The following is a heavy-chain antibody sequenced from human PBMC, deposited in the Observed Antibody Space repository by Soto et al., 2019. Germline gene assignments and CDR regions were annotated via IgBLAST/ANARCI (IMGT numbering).Heavy chain of an antibody. CDR1: GGSISGYY. D-gene: IGHD3-10*01. J-gene: IGHJ6*03. Sequence: SETLVLTCAVYGGSISGYYWSWVRQPPGEGLEWIGEINHSGSTNYNPSLKSRVTISVDTSKNQFSLKLSSVTAADTAVYYCARCLIGKVRGVIMTNSHYDHYMDVWGKGTTVPVSS. CDR2: INHSGST. V-gene: IGHV4-34*01. CDR3: ARCLIGKVRGVIMTNSHYDHYMDV.